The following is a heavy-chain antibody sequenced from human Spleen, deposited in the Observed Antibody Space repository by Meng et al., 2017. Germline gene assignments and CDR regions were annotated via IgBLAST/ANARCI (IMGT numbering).Heavy chain of an antibody. CDR3: VRDEDISAAGYLFGDY. V-gene: IGHV1-2*06. J-gene: IGHJ4*02. D-gene: IGHD6-13*01. CDR1: GYTFNAYY. Sequence: VQSGQSGAEFGQPGASVNVSCKPSGYTFNAYYLHWVRQAPGQGFEWMGRINPYSDDTHYAQNFHDRVTMTSDTSISTAYMELSRLRSDDTAVYYCVRDEDISAAGYLFGDYWGQGTLVTVSS. CDR2: INPYSDDT.